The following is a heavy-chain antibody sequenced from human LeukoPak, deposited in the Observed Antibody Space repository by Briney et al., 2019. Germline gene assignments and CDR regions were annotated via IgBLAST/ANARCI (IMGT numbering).Heavy chain of an antibody. CDR2: ISPSSHDI. Sequence: GGSLRLSCVVSGFSFSDSYMTWLRQTPGKGLESLAYISPSSHDIYYADSVKGRFTISRDNSKNTRTLSLQMNSLTPEDTAVYYCARQRLGSYGPIDYWGQGTLVTVSS. CDR1: GFSFSDSY. CDR3: ARQRLGSYGPIDY. J-gene: IGHJ4*02. D-gene: IGHD1-26*01. V-gene: IGHV3-11*06.